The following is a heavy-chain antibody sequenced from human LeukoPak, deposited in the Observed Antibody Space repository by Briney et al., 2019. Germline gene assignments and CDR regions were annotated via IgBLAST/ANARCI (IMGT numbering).Heavy chain of an antibody. V-gene: IGHV4-61*02. CDR3: ARDRYSYGTYFDY. J-gene: IGHJ4*02. CDR1: GGSISSGSYY. D-gene: IGHD5-18*01. CDR2: IYTSGST. Sequence: SETLSLTCTVSGGSISSGSYYWSWIRQPAGKGLEWIGRIYTSGSTNYNPSLKSRVTISVDTSKNQYSLKLSSVTAANTAVYYCARDRYSYGTYFDYWGQGTLVTVSS.